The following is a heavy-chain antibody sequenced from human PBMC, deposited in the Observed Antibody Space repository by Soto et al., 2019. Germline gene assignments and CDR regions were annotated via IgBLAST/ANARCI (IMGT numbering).Heavy chain of an antibody. CDR3: AKAWSGNYLYSFDY. CDR2: ISGSGINT. V-gene: IGHV3-23*01. Sequence: PLRLSCVASGGTFVGRAVRWVRKAPGKGLEWASGISGSGINTYYADSVKGRFTTSRDKSKNTLYLQMSGLKAEDTAVYYCAKAWSGNYLYSFDYWGQGTLVSVSS. CDR1: GGTFVGRA. D-gene: IGHD3-3*01. J-gene: IGHJ4*02.